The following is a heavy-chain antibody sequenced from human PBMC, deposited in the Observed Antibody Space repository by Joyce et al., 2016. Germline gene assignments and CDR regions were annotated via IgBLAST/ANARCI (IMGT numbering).Heavy chain of an antibody. CDR1: GFTFSSYA. J-gene: IGHJ4*02. D-gene: IGHD3-3*01. Sequence: EVQVLESGGGLVQPGGSLRLSCAASGFTFSSYAMSWVRQSAGQGLGWVSTVSASGTATYSADSVKGRFTISRDNSQNSLYLQMNSLRAEDTAVYYCATWAPTNYDFWSGYSYYFDYWGQGTLVTVSS. V-gene: IGHV3-23*01. CDR3: ATWAPTNYDFWSGYSYYFDY. CDR2: VSASGTAT.